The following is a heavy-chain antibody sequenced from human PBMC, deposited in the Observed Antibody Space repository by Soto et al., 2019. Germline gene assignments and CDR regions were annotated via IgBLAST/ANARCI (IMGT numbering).Heavy chain of an antibody. J-gene: IGHJ4*02. CDR3: ARDFDGITYYDILTGYYRMTPVPDY. CDR1: GGSISPYY. CDR2: IYYGGST. D-gene: IGHD3-9*01. Sequence: SETLSLTCTVSGGSISPYYWSWIRQPPGKGLEWVGYIYYGGSTSYNPSLKSRITISLETSKSQISLRLSSVTAADTAVYYCARDFDGITYYDILTGYYRMTPVPDYWGQGTLVTVSS. V-gene: IGHV4-59*12.